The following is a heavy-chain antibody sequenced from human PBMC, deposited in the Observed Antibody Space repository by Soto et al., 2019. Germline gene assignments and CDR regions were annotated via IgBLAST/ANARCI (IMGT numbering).Heavy chain of an antibody. Sequence: GASVKVSCKASGYTFTSYGISWVRQAPGQGLEWMGWISAYNGNTNYAQKLQGRVTMTTDTSTSTAYMELRSLRSDDTAVYYCARDASYYDSSGYYYEAFDIWGQGTMVTVSS. CDR2: ISAYNGNT. CDR3: ARDASYYDSSGYYYEAFDI. D-gene: IGHD3-22*01. V-gene: IGHV1-18*04. J-gene: IGHJ3*02. CDR1: GYTFTSYG.